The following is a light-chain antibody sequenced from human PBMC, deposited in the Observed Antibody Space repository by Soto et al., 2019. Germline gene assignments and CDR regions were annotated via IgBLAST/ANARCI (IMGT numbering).Light chain of an antibody. CDR1: QSISSY. Sequence: DLQMTQSPSSLSASVGDRVTITCRASQSISSYLNWYQQKPGKAPKLLIYAASSLQSGVPSRFSGSGSGTDFTLTISSLQPEDFATYYCQQCYTTPTFGQGTRLEIK. CDR3: QQCYTTPT. CDR2: AAS. V-gene: IGKV1-39*01. J-gene: IGKJ5*01.